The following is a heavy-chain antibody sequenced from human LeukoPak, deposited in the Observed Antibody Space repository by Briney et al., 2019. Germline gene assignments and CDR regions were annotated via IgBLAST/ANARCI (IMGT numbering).Heavy chain of an antibody. CDR2: SYYSGGT. V-gene: IGHV4-39*01. J-gene: IGHJ6*03. Sequence: SETLSLTCTVSGGSISSSSYYWGWIRQPPGKGLEWIGSSYYSGGTYYNPSLKSRVTISVDTSKNQFSLKLSSVTAADTAVYYCARHRSIVVVPAAYYYYYYMDVWGKGTTVTVSS. CDR1: GGSISSSSYY. CDR3: ARHRSIVVVPAAYYYYYYMDV. D-gene: IGHD2-2*01.